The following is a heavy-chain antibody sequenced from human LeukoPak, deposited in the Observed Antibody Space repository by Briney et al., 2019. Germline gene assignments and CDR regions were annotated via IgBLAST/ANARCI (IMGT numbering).Heavy chain of an antibody. CDR1: GGSISSSDSY. CDR2: IYYSGST. Sequence: SETLSLTRTVSGGSISSSDSYCSWLRPHPGKGLEWIGYIYYSGSTYYTPSLKSRVTISVDTSKNKVSLKLSSATAADTAVYYCARDRDYAAYFDYWGQGTLVTVSS. J-gene: IGHJ4*02. D-gene: IGHD4-17*01. V-gene: IGHV4-31*02. CDR3: ARDRDYAAYFDY.